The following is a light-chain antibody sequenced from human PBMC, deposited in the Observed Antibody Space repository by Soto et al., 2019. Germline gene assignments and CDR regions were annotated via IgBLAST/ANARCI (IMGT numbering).Light chain of an antibody. Sequence: IVLTQSPGTLSLSPGERATLSCRASQSVSSSYLDWYQQKPGQAPRLLIYGAFSRATGIPDRFSGSGSGTAFTLTISRLEPEDFAVYYCQQYGSSRTFGQGTKVEIK. CDR1: QSVSSSY. CDR2: GAF. CDR3: QQYGSSRT. V-gene: IGKV3-20*01. J-gene: IGKJ1*01.